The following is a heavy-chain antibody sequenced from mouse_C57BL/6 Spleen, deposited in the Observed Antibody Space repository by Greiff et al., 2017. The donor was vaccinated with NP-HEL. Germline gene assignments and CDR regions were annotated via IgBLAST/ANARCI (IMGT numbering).Heavy chain of an antibody. Sequence: EVMLVESGPELVKPGASVKMSCKASGYTFTDYNMHWVKQSHGKSLEWIGYINPNNGGTSYNQKFKGKATLTVNKSSSTAYIELRSLTSEDSAVYYCARTPYYYGSSYYFDYWGQGTTLTVSS. CDR1: GYTFTDYN. CDR3: ARTPYYYGSSYYFDY. CDR2: INPNNGGT. V-gene: IGHV1-22*01. D-gene: IGHD1-1*01. J-gene: IGHJ2*01.